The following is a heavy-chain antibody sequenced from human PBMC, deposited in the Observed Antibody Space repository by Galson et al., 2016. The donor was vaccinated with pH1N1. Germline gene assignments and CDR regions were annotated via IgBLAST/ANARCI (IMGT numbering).Heavy chain of an antibody. D-gene: IGHD4-17*01. CDR3: ARRLYGDYVDYFDY. J-gene: IGHJ4*02. CDR1: GYTFTSYG. CDR2: ISAYNGNT. V-gene: IGHV1-18*01. Sequence: SVKVSCKASGYTFTSYGISWVRQAPGQGLEWMGWISAYNGNTNYAQKLQGRVTMTTDTSTSTAYMELRSLRSGDTAVYYCARRLYGDYVDYFDYWGQGTLVTVSS.